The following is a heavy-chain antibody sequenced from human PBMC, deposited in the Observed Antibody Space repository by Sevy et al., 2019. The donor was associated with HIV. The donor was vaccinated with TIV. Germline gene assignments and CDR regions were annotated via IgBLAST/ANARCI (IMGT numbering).Heavy chain of an antibody. CDR2: ISAYNGNT. CDR1: GYTFTSYG. CDR3: ARDWVEDILNGWDFDYYYGMDV. D-gene: IGHD3-9*01. Sequence: ASVKVSCKASGYTFTSYGISWVRQAPGQGLEWMGWISAYNGNTNYAQKLQGRVTMTTDTSTSTAYMELRSLRSDDTAVYYCARDWVEDILNGWDFDYYYGMDVWGQGTTVTVSS. J-gene: IGHJ6*02. V-gene: IGHV1-18*01.